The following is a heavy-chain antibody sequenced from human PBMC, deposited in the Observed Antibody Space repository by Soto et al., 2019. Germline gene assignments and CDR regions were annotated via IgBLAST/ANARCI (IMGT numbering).Heavy chain of an antibody. Sequence: ASVKVSCKASGYTFSNYGISWVRQAPGQGLEWMGWISAYNGNTKYAQKLQGRVTMTTDTSTSTAYMELRSLRSDDTAVYYCARAVGYYYGMDVWGQGTTVTVSS. D-gene: IGHD6-19*01. V-gene: IGHV1-18*01. CDR1: GYTFSNYG. J-gene: IGHJ6*02. CDR2: ISAYNGNT. CDR3: ARAVGYYYGMDV.